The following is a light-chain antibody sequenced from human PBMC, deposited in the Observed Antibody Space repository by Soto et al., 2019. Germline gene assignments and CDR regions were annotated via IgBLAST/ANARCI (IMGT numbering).Light chain of an antibody. J-gene: IGKJ4*01. CDR1: QDISAW. CDR3: QQAISFPLT. CDR2: AAS. V-gene: IGKV1-12*01. Sequence: DLQMTQSPSSVSASAGETVIITCRASQDISAWLAWYQQKPGEAPELLIFAASRLKNGVPSRFSGSGSGTDFSLTISSLQPEDAASYFCQQAISFPLTFGGGTKVEIK.